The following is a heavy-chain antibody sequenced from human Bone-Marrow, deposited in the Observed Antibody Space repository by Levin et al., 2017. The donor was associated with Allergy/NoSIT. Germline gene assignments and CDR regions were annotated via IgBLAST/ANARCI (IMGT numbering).Heavy chain of an antibody. CDR1: GFTFSIYA. D-gene: IGHD3-3*01. Sequence: AGGSLRLSCETSGFTFSIYAMSWVRQAPGRGLEWVSGIYAGGTTTYYADSVKGRFTIYRDDSTSTVYLQMSNLRVEDTAIYYCATDFKTAEVELSRFWGQGTLVTVSA. CDR2: IYAGGTTT. CDR3: ATDFKTAEVELSRF. V-gene: IGHV3-23*01. J-gene: IGHJ1*01.